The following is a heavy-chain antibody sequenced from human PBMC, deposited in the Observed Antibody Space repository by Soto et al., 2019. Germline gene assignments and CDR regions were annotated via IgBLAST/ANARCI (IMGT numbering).Heavy chain of an antibody. V-gene: IGHV1-69*12. J-gene: IGHJ6*02. Sequence: QVQLEQSGAEVKKPGSSVKVSCKASGGTFRTSAISWVRQAPGQGLEWMGGIMPIFRTPDYAQKFQGRVIITADEFTGTAYMELSGLRSDDTAVYYCARDKDRPQLGGNYYYILAVWGQGTTITVSS. CDR3: ARDKDRPQLGGNYYYILAV. D-gene: IGHD3-3*02. CDR2: IMPIFRTP. CDR1: GGTFRTSA.